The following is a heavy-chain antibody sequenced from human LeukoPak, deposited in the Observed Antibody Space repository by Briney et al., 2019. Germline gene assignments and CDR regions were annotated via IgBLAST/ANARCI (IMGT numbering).Heavy chain of an antibody. CDR1: GNSTSSGSYY. J-gene: IGHJ4*02. D-gene: IGHD3-10*01. V-gene: IGHV4-39*07. Sequence: SQTLSLTCTVYGNSTSSGSYYWGWIRQPPGKGLEWIGSIYYSGSTYYNPSLKSRVTISVDTSKNQFSLKLSSVTAADTAVYYCARGHDYYGLYYFDYWGQGTLVTVSS. CDR3: ARGHDYYGLYYFDY. CDR2: IYYSGST.